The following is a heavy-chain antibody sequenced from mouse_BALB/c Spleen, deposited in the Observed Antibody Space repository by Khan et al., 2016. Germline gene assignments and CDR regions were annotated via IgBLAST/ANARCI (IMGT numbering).Heavy chain of an antibody. V-gene: IGHV5-4*02. CDR2: ISDGGSYT. CDR1: GFTFSDYY. J-gene: IGHJ3*01. Sequence: EVELVESGGGLVKPGGSLKLSCAASGFTFSDYYMYWVRQTPEKRLEWVATISDGGSYTNYPDSVKGRFTISRDNAKNTLYLQMSSLKSEDTAMYYCSRYDRWFAYWGPGTLVTVSS. D-gene: IGHD2-3*01. CDR3: SRYDRWFAY.